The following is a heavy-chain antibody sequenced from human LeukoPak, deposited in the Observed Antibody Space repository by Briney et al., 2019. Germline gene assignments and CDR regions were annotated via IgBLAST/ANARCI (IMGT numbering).Heavy chain of an antibody. D-gene: IGHD4-17*01. CDR1: GFTDSSKY. Sequence: GGSLGLFCAASGFTDSSKYMSCVPEAPGKGLECGSVIYSGGSTYYADSVKGRFTISRDNSKNTLYLQMNSRRAEDAAVYYCARGGRDYDLAPFDYWGQGTLVTVSS. CDR3: ARGGRDYDLAPFDY. J-gene: IGHJ4*02. CDR2: IYSGGST. V-gene: IGHV3-53*01.